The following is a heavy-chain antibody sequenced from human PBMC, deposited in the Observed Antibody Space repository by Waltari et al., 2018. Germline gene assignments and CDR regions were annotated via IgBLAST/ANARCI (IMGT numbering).Heavy chain of an antibody. J-gene: IGHJ6*02. V-gene: IGHV4-59*11. Sequence: QVQLQESGPGLVKPSETLSLTCTVSGGSISSHYWSWIRQPPGKGLEWIGYIYYSGSTNYNPSLKSRVTISVDTSKNQFSLKLSSVTAADTAVYYCARARAAAGLWYYYYGMDVWGQGTTVTVSS. CDR1: GGSISSHY. CDR2: IYYSGST. D-gene: IGHD6-13*01. CDR3: ARARAAAGLWYYYYGMDV.